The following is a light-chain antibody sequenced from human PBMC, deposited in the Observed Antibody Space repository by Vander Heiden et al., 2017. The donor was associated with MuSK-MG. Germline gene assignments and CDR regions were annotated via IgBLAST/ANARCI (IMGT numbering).Light chain of an antibody. CDR1: QSVNTY. Sequence: EIVLTQSPATLSLSPGERATLSCRAGQSVNTYLAWYQQKPGQAPRLLIYDASNRATGFPARFSGSGSGTDFTLTISSLEPEDFAVYYCQQRSSWPRTFGQGTKLEIK. J-gene: IGKJ2*01. CDR3: QQRSSWPRT. V-gene: IGKV3-11*01. CDR2: DAS.